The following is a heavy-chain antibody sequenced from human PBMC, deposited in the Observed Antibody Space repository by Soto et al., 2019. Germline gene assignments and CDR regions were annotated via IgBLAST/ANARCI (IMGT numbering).Heavy chain of an antibody. D-gene: IGHD2-2*01. V-gene: IGHV4-59*01. CDR1: GGSISSYY. CDR2: IYYSGST. J-gene: IGHJ5*02. CDR3: TRGSTRKNWFDP. Sequence: PSETLSLSCTVSGGSISSYYWSGIRQPPGEGLEWIGYIYYSGSTNYNPSLKSRVTISVDTSKNQFSLKLSSVTAADTAVYYCTRGSTRKNWFDPWGQGTLVTVSS.